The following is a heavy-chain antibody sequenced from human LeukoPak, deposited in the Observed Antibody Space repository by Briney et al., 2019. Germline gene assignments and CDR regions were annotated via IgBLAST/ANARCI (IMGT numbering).Heavy chain of an antibody. V-gene: IGHV2-5*02. D-gene: IGHD3-10*01. J-gene: IGHJ4*02. Sequence: SGPTLVNPTQTLTLTCTFYGFSVSTCGVGVGWIRQPPGKALGCLAVIYWDDDKRYSPSLRGRLTIRKDTSKNQVVLTMTNLDPVDTATYYCTHKRFYASGSLGDSFDHWGQGTLVTVSS. CDR3: THKRFYASGSLGDSFDH. CDR2: IYWDDDK. CDR1: GFSVSTCGVG.